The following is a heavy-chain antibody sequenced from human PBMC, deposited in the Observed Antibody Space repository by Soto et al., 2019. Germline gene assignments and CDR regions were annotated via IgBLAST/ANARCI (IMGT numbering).Heavy chain of an antibody. CDR3: ARVGYCSSTSCYDAFDI. D-gene: IGHD2-2*01. V-gene: IGHV1-8*01. Sequence: ASVKVSCKASGYTFTSYDINWVRQATGQGLERMGWMNPNSGNTGYAQKFQGRVTMTRNTSISTAYMELSSLRSEDTAVYYCARVGYCSSTSCYDAFDIWGQGTMVTVSS. CDR2: MNPNSGNT. CDR1: GYTFTSYD. J-gene: IGHJ3*02.